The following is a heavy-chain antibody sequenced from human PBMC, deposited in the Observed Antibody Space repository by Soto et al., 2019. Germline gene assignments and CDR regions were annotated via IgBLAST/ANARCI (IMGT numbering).Heavy chain of an antibody. V-gene: IGHV1-69*02. CDR2: SIPMLGRS. CDR1: GGTFSSYT. Sequence: QVQLVQSGPEVKKPGSSVRVSCTASGGTFSSYTINWVRQVPGQGPEWMGRSIPMLGRSNYAQKFQGRDMMIADKSTNTVYIELSRLRSEDTAIYYCATNYGSRSAHFDYWGQGTLVTVSS. J-gene: IGHJ4*02. D-gene: IGHD3-10*01. CDR3: ATNYGSRSAHFDY.